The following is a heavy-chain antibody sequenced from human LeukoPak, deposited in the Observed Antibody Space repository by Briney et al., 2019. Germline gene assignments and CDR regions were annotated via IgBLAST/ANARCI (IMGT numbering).Heavy chain of an antibody. Sequence: ASVKVSCKAYGYSFSNYAIVWVRQAPGQGLEWMGWIAPNNGNTNYAQRFQGRVTMTTDTPTNTAYMELRSLRSDDTALFYCAREYYDGTAYYYFDYWGQGTLVTVSS. D-gene: IGHD3-16*01. CDR1: GYSFSNYA. J-gene: IGHJ4*02. V-gene: IGHV1-18*01. CDR2: IAPNNGNT. CDR3: AREYYDGTAYYYFDY.